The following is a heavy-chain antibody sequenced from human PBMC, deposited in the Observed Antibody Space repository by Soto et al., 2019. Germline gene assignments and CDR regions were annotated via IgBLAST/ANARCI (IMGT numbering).Heavy chain of an antibody. D-gene: IGHD6-6*01. CDR2: IIPIFGKA. V-gene: IGHV1-69*13. Sequence: ASVKVSCKASGGTFSSYAISWVRQAPGQGLEWMGGIIPIFGKANYAQKFQGRVTITADESTSTAYMELSSLRSEDTAVYYCARDLGGEYSSSSFDYWGQGTLVTVSS. CDR3: ARDLGGEYSSSSFDY. CDR1: GGTFSSYA. J-gene: IGHJ4*02.